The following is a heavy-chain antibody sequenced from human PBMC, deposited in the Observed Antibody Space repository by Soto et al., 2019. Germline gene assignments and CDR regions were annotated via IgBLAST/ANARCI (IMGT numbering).Heavy chain of an antibody. Sequence: SETLSLTCTVSGGSISSSSYYWGWIRQPPGKGLEWIGSIYYSGSTYYNPSLKSRVTISVDTSKNQFSLKLSSVTAADTAVYYCARRSSSWYGAFDIWGQGTMVTVSS. CDR1: GGSISSSSYY. CDR3: ARRSSSWYGAFDI. D-gene: IGHD6-13*01. CDR2: IYYSGST. V-gene: IGHV4-39*01. J-gene: IGHJ3*02.